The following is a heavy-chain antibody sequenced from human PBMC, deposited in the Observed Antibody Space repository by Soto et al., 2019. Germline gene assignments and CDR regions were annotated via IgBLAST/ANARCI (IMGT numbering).Heavy chain of an antibody. CDR1: GYTFTSYG. J-gene: IGHJ4*02. Sequence: QVQLVQSGAEVKKPGASVKVSCKASGYTFTSYGISWVRQAPGQGLEWMGWISAYNGTTTYPHKLQGTATMTTDTSTSTAYMDLRSLTSDDTAVYYCASLSSSSCPPYWGQAPLVTVSS. CDR2: ISAYNGTT. D-gene: IGHD6-13*01. V-gene: IGHV1-18*01. CDR3: ASLSSSSCPPY.